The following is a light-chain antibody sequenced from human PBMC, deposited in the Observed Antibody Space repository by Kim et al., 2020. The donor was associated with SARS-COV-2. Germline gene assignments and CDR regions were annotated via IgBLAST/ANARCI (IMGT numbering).Light chain of an antibody. V-gene: IGKV3-20*01. Sequence: SPGERATLSCRASQSVSISALAWYQQKPGQAPRLLIYGTSSRATGIPDRFSGSGSGTDFTLTISRLEPEDFAVYYCQQYGGSPWTFGQGTKVDIK. CDR3: QQYGGSPWT. CDR2: GTS. J-gene: IGKJ1*01. CDR1: QSVSISA.